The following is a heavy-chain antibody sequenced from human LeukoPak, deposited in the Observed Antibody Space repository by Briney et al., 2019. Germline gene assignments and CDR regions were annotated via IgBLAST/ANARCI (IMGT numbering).Heavy chain of an antibody. CDR2: ISGSGGST. CDR3: AKDGREGYYDSSGYPHN. D-gene: IGHD3-22*01. V-gene: IGHV3-23*01. CDR1: GFTFSSYA. J-gene: IGHJ4*02. Sequence: GSLRLSCAASGFTFSSYAMSWVRQAPGKGLEWVSAISGSGGSTYYADSVKGRFTISRDNSKNTLYLQMNSLRAEDTAVYYCAKDGREGYYDSSGYPHNWGQGTLVTVSS.